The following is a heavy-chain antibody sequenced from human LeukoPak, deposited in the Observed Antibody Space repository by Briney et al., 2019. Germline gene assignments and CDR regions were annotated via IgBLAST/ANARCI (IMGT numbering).Heavy chain of an antibody. CDR3: AKETGYSGYDYGDY. CDR1: GSSISSYY. Sequence: ETLSLTCTVSGSSISSYYWSWIRQAPGKGLEWVSGISGSGGSTYYADSVKGRFTISRDNSKNTLYLQMNSLRAEDTAVYYCAKETGYSGYDYGDYWGQGTLVTVSS. J-gene: IGHJ4*02. CDR2: ISGSGGST. V-gene: IGHV3-23*01. D-gene: IGHD5-12*01.